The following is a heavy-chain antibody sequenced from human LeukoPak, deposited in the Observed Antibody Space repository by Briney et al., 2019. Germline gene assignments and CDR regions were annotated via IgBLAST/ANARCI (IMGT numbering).Heavy chain of an antibody. V-gene: IGHV3-30*02. CDR1: GFSFDDYG. J-gene: IGHJ6*03. CDR3: AKNRRIFGRTLQRHYMDV. Sequence: GGSLRLSCAASGFSFDDYGMHWVRQAPGKGLEWVAFMTYDGSKRPYADSVKGRFTISRDNSKNTLYLQMDGLRPEDTAVYYCAKNRRIFGRTLQRHYMDVWGKGTTVAVSS. D-gene: IGHD3-3*01. CDR2: MTYDGSKR.